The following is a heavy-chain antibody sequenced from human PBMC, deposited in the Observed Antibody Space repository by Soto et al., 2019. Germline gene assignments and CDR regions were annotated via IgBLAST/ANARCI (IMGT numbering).Heavy chain of an antibody. D-gene: IGHD2-2*01. V-gene: IGHV1-69*13. CDR3: ARAQVPAAPYFDY. J-gene: IGHJ4*02. CDR1: GGTFSSYA. CDR2: IIPIFGTA. Sequence: WASVKVSCKASGGTFSSYAISWVRQAPGQGLEWMGGIIPIFGTANYAQKFQGRVTITADESTSTANMELSSLRSEDTAVYYCARAQVPAAPYFDYWGQGTLVTVSS.